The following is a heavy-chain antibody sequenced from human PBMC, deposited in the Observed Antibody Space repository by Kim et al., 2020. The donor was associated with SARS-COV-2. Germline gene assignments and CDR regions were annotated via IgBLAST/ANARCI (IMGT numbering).Heavy chain of an antibody. CDR3: ARYRGSYYYYGMDV. D-gene: IGHD2-15*01. V-gene: IGHV3-66*01. J-gene: IGHJ6*02. Sequence: ADSVKCRVTISRDNSKNTLYLQMNSLGAEDTAVYYCARYRGSYYYYGMDVWGQGTTVTVSS.